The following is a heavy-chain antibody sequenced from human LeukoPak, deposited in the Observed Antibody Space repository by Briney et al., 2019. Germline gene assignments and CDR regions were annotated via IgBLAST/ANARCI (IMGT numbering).Heavy chain of an antibody. Sequence: ASVKVSCKASGYTFTSYGISWVRQAPGQGLEWMGWISAYNGNTNYAQNLQGRVTMTTGTSTSTAYMELRSLRSDDTAVYFCARGGAATVVTPPFDYWGQGTLVTVSS. V-gene: IGHV1-18*01. D-gene: IGHD4-23*01. J-gene: IGHJ4*02. CDR2: ISAYNGNT. CDR3: ARGGAATVVTPPFDY. CDR1: GYTFTSYG.